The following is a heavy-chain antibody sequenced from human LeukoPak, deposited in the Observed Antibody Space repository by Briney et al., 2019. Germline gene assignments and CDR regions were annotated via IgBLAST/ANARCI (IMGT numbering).Heavy chain of an antibody. J-gene: IGHJ1*01. CDR1: GFTFSSYA. CDR2: ISGSGGST. Sequence: GGSLRLSCAASGFTFSSYAMSWVRQAPGKGLEWVSAISGSGGSTYYADSVKGRFTISRDNSKNTLYLQMNSLRAEDTAVYYCAKQERRPYLLSAEYFQHWGQGTLVTVSS. V-gene: IGHV3-23*01. D-gene: IGHD1-1*01. CDR3: AKQERRPYLLSAEYFQH.